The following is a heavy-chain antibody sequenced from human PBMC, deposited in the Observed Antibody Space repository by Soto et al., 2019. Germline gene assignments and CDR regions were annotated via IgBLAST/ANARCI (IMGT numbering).Heavy chain of an antibody. Sequence: EVQLVESGGGLVQPGGSLRLSCAASGFTVSSNYMSWVRQAPGKGLEWVSVIYSGGSTYYADSVKGRFTISRDNSKNTLYLQMNSLRAEDTAVYYCARDFPYKVAMYGNWGQGTLVTVSS. D-gene: IGHD1-20*01. CDR2: IYSGGST. J-gene: IGHJ4*02. CDR3: ARDFPYKVAMYGN. CDR1: GFTVSSNY. V-gene: IGHV3-66*01.